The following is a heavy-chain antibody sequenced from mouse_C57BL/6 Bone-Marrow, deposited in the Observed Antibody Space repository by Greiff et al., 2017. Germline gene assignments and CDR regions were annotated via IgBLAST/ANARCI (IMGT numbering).Heavy chain of an antibody. J-gene: IGHJ2*01. CDR3: ANYGFDY. CDR1: GYTFTSYW. CDR2: IDPSDSYT. V-gene: IGHV1-59*01. Sequence: QVQLQQPGAELVRPGTSVKLSCKASGYTFTSYWMHWVKQRPGQGLEWIGVIDPSDSYTNYNQKFKGKATLTVDTSSSTAYMQLSSLTSEDSAVYYCANYGFDYWGQGTTLTVSS. D-gene: IGHD1-1*02.